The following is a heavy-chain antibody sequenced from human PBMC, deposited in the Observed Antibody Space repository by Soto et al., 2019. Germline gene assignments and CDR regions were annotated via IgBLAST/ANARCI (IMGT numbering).Heavy chain of an antibody. CDR3: AIGTFGRGWES. CDR1: GFTFGDYA. Sequence: EVQLVESGGGLVQPGRSLRLSCAASGFTFGDYAMQWVRQAPGKGLEWVSGMSGSTGTTDYADSVKGRFTISRDNLKNTLYVQMNSLRGEDTAVYYCAIGTFGRGWESWGQGTLVAVSS. D-gene: IGHD3-16*01. J-gene: IGHJ4*02. V-gene: IGHV3-23*04. CDR2: MSGSTGTT.